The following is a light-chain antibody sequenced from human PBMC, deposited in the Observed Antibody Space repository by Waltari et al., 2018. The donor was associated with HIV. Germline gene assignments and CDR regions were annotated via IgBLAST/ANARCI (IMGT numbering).Light chain of an antibody. CDR1: SSNIGSNY. J-gene: IGLJ2*01. Sequence: QSVLTQPPSASGTPGQRVTISCSGSSSNIGSNYVYWYQHPPGTTPKLLIYRDTQPPSGGPDRFSGSKSGTSASLAISGRRSEDEADYYCAAWDDSLSPHVVFGAGTKLTVL. CDR3: AAWDDSLSPHVV. V-gene: IGLV1-47*01. CDR2: RDT.